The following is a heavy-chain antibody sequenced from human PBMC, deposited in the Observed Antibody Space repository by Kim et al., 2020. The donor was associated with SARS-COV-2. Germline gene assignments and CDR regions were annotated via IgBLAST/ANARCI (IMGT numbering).Heavy chain of an antibody. J-gene: IGHJ4*02. CDR3: ARSEGRASWHHFDY. D-gene: IGHD3-3*02. V-gene: IGHV4-59*01. Sequence: YSPSLKSRVIISWDTSRNQFSRALTSVTGADTAVYYWARSEGRASWHHFDYWGQGILVTVSS.